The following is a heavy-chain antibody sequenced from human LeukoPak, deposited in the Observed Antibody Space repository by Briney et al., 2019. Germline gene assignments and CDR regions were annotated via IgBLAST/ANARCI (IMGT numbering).Heavy chain of an antibody. D-gene: IGHD2-2*01. J-gene: IGHJ6*02. CDR1: GGSISSSSYY. V-gene: IGHV4-39*07. Sequence: SETLSLTCTVSGGSISSSSYYWGWIRQPPGKGLEWIGSIYYSGSTYYNPSLKSRVTISVDTSKNQFSLKLSSVTAADTAVYYCARDPTPRNIVVVPAAINYYYYGMDVWGQGTTVTVSS. CDR2: IYYSGST. CDR3: ARDPTPRNIVVVPAAINYYYYGMDV.